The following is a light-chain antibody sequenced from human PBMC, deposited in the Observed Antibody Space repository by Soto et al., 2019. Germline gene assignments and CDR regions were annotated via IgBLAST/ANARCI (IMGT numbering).Light chain of an antibody. Sequence: SYELTQPPSVSVAPGQTARITCGGNNIGSKSVHWYQQKPGQAPLLVVYDDSDRPSGIPERFSGSNSGNTATLTISRVEAGDEDDYYCQVWDSSSDHVVFGGGTKLTVL. J-gene: IGLJ2*01. V-gene: IGLV3-21*02. CDR3: QVWDSSSDHVV. CDR2: DDS. CDR1: NIGSKS.